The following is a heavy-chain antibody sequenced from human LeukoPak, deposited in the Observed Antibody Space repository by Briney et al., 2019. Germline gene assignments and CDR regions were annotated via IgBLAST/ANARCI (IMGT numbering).Heavy chain of an antibody. CDR3: ARDLYCSGGSCGVSTFSFDY. CDR1: GGTFSSYA. J-gene: IGHJ4*02. CDR2: IIPIFGTA. V-gene: IGHV1-69*06. D-gene: IGHD2-15*01. Sequence: APVKVSCKASGGTFSSYAISWVRQAPGQGLEWMGGIIPIFGTANYAQKFQGRVTITADKSTSTAYMELSSLRSEDTAVYYCARDLYCSGGSCGVSTFSFDYWGQGTLVTVSS.